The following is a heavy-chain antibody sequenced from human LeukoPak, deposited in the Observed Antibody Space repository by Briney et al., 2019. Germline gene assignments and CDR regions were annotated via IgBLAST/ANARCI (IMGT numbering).Heavy chain of an antibody. CDR1: GFTFSSYS. J-gene: IGHJ4*02. CDR2: INEDGNEK. Sequence: SGGSLRLSCAASGFTFSSYSMNWVRQAPGKGLEWVANINEDGNEKDYVDSVKGRFTISRDNAKNSVYLQMNSLRDEDTAVYYCASGSGFVAYCGGDCYYPLGYFDDWGQGTLVTVSS. D-gene: IGHD2-21*02. CDR3: ASGSGFVAYCGGDCYYPLGYFDD. V-gene: IGHV3-7*01.